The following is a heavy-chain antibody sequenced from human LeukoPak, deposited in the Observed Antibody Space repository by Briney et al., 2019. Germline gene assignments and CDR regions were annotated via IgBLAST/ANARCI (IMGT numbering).Heavy chain of an antibody. CDR3: ARGITMVRGVIGY. D-gene: IGHD3-10*01. J-gene: IGHJ4*02. CDR2: ISAYNGNT. Sequence: GASVKVSCKASGYTFTSYGISWVRQAPGQGLEWMGWISAYNGNTNYAQKFQGRVTITRDTSASTAYMELSSLRSEDTAVYYCARGITMVRGVIGYWGQGTLVTVSS. CDR1: GYTFTSYG. V-gene: IGHV1-18*01.